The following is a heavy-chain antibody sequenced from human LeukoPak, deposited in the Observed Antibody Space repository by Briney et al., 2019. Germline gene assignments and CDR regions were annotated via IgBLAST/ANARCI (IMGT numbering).Heavy chain of an antibody. CDR1: GGSFSGYY. D-gene: IGHD3-22*01. J-gene: IGHJ3*02. V-gene: IGHV4-34*01. CDR2: INHSGST. CDR3: ARDDTMIYAFDI. Sequence: PSETLSLTCAVYGGSFSGYYWSWIRQPPGKGLEWIGEINHSGSTNYNPSLKSRVTISVGTSKNQFSLKLSSVTAADTAVYYCARDDTMIYAFDIWGQGTMVTVSS.